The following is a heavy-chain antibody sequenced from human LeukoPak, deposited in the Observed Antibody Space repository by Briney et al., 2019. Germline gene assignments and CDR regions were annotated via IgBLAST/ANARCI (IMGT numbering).Heavy chain of an antibody. D-gene: IGHD6-13*01. CDR1: GYSFNGYS. J-gene: IGHJ6*02. CDR3: ARFSSSWYSPYGMDV. Sequence: ASVKVSCKASGYSFNGYSIPWVRQARGQGLEWMGWTSTYTGDRKVAQRLQGRLTMTPDSSTSTAYMELTSLESADTALYYGARFSSSWYSPYGMDVWGQGTTMTVSS. V-gene: IGHV1-18*01. CDR2: TSTYTGDR.